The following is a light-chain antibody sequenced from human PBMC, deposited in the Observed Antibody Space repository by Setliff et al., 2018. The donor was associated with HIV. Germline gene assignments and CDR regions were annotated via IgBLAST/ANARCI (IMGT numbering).Light chain of an antibody. Sequence: QSALTQPPSASGSPGQSVTISCTGTSSDIGSYNYVSWYQQHPGKAPKFIIYDVSQRPSGVPDRFSGSKSGNTASLTVSGLQPEDEADYYRASYAGSNNFVFGTGTKVTV. CDR3: ASYAGSNNFV. CDR1: SSDIGSYNY. J-gene: IGLJ1*01. CDR2: DVS. V-gene: IGLV2-8*01.